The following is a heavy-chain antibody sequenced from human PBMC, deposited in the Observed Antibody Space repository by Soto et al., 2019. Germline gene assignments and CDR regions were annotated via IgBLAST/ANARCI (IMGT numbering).Heavy chain of an antibody. V-gene: IGHV4-31*03. D-gene: IGHD3-3*01. Sequence: PSETLSLTCTVSGGSISSGGYYWSWIRQHPGKGLEWIGYIYYSGSTYYNPSLKSRVTISVDTSKNQSSLKLSSVTAADTAVYYCARALSHYDFWSGGRGYYYYMDVWGKGTTVTVSS. J-gene: IGHJ6*03. CDR1: GGSISSGGYY. CDR3: ARALSHYDFWSGGRGYYYYMDV. CDR2: IYYSGST.